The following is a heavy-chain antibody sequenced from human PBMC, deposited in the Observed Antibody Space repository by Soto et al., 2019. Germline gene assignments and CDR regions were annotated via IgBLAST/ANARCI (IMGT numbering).Heavy chain of an antibody. V-gene: IGHV2-5*02. Sequence: QITLKESGPTLVKPTQTLTLTCTFSGFSLSTRGVGVGWIRQPPGKALEWLALLYWDDDKGYSPSLKSRLTTTKDTSKNQVVLTVPNMDPVDTATYYCAHRPRGYSYYFDYWGQGTLVTVSS. J-gene: IGHJ4*02. CDR2: LYWDDDK. D-gene: IGHD5-18*01. CDR1: GFSLSTRGVG. CDR3: AHRPRGYSYYFDY.